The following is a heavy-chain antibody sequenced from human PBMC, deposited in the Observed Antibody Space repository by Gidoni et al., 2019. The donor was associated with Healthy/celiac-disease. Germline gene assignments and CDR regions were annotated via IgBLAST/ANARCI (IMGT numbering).Heavy chain of an antibody. CDR3: ARGVFDWLSQGGKRFDP. D-gene: IGHD3-9*01. J-gene: IGHJ5*02. V-gene: IGHV4-34*01. CDR1: GGSFSGYY. Sequence: QVQLQQWGAGLLKPSETLSLTCAVYGGSFSGYYWSWIRQPPGKGLEWIGEINHSGSTNYDPSLKSRVTISVDTSKNQFSLKLSSVTAADTAVYYCARGVFDWLSQGGKRFDPWGQGTLVTVSS. CDR2: INHSGST.